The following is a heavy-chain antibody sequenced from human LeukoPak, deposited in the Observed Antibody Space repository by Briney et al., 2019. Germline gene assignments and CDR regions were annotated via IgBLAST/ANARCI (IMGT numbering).Heavy chain of an antibody. CDR2: INPNSGGT. D-gene: IGHD3-3*01. J-gene: IGHJ5*02. CDR3: ARESGSRVEWLFDP. V-gene: IGHV1-2*02. CDR1: GYTFTGYY. Sequence: ASVKVSCKASGYTFTGYYMHWVRQAPGQGLEWMGWINPNSGGTNYAQKFQGRVTMTRDTSIRTAYMELSRLRSDDTAGYYRARESGSRVEWLFDPWGQGTLVTVSS.